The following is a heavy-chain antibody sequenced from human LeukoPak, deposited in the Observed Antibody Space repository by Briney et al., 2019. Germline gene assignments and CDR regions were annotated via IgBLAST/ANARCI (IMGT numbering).Heavy chain of an antibody. V-gene: IGHV1-8*02. J-gene: IGHJ6*03. D-gene: IGHD3-10*01. CDR1: GYTLTSYE. Sequence: ASVKVSCKASGYTLTSYEINWVRQATGHGLEWMGWMNPNRGNTGYAQKFQGRVTMTRNTSISKAYMELSSLRAEDTAVYYCARDYFGSGRGYYYMDVWGKGTTVTVSS. CDR2: MNPNRGNT. CDR3: ARDYFGSGRGYYYMDV.